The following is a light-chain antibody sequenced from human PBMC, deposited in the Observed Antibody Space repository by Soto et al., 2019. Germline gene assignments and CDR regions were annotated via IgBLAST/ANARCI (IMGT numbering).Light chain of an antibody. CDR2: AAS. Sequence: DIQMSQSPSSLSASVGDRVTITCRASESIGNYLNWYQQKPGRVPKLLIYAASRLQSGVPSRFSGSGSEIDFTLTIGGLQFEDSATYFCHQSYSPPRTFGLGTKVDVK. CDR1: ESIGNY. V-gene: IGKV1-39*01. CDR3: HQSYSPPRT. J-gene: IGKJ3*01.